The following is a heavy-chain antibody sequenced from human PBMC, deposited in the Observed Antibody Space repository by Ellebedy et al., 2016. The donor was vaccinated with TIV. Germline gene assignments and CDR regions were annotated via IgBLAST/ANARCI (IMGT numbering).Heavy chain of an antibody. V-gene: IGHV4-59*12. CDR1: GGSISSYY. CDR3: ARTGYYDSSGYYSHGY. CDR2: IYYSGST. J-gene: IGHJ4*02. Sequence: MPSETLSLTCTVSGGSISSYYWSWIRQPPGKGLEWIGYIYYSGSTYYNPSLKSRVTISVDTSKNQFSLKLSSVTAADTAVYYCARTGYYDSSGYYSHGYWGQGTLVTVSS. D-gene: IGHD3-22*01.